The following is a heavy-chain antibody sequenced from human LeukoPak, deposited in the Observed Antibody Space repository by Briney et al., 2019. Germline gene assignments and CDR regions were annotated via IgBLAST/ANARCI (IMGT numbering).Heavy chain of an antibody. V-gene: IGHV3-7*01. D-gene: IGHD3-10*01. Sequence: GGSLRLSCAASGFTFSSYWMSWVRQAPGKGLEWVANIKLDGSEKYYVDSVKGRFTISRDNAKKSLYLQMSSLRDEDTAVYYCARDSDHVRDYWGQGTLVTVSS. CDR1: GFTFSSYW. CDR3: ARDSDHVRDY. J-gene: IGHJ4*02. CDR2: IKLDGSEK.